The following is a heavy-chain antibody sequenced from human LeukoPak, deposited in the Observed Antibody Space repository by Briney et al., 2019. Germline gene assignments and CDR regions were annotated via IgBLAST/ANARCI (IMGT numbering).Heavy chain of an antibody. CDR3: ARDHIVVVPAATDY. J-gene: IGHJ4*02. D-gene: IGHD2-2*01. CDR1: GYTFTSYG. CDR2: ISAYNGNT. Sequence: ASVKVSCKASGYTFTSYGISWVRQAPGQGLEWMGWISAYNGNTNYARKLQGRVTMTTDTSTSTAYMELRSLRSDDTAVYYCARDHIVVVPAATDYWGQGTLVTVSS. V-gene: IGHV1-18*01.